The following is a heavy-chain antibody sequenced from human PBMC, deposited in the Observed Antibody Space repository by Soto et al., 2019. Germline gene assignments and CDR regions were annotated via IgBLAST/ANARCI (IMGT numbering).Heavy chain of an antibody. D-gene: IGHD5-18*01. J-gene: IGHJ4*02. CDR2: IYYSGGT. Sequence: SETLSLTCTVSAGSISSYYWTWIRQPPGKGLEWIGYIYYSGGTNSNPSLQSRVTISVDTSKNQFSLKLTSVTAADTAVYYCARNRRGYAYGPFDCWGQGTLVTVSS. CDR3: ARNRRGYAYGPFDC. V-gene: IGHV4-59*01. CDR1: AGSISSYY.